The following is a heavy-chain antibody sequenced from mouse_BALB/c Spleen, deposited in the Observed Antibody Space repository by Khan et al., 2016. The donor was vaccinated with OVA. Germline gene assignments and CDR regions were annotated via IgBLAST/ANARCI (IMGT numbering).Heavy chain of an antibody. Sequence: DVMLVESGGGLVKPGGSLKLSCAASGFTFSNYAMSWVRQSPEKRLEWVASISSGDSTYYPDSVKGRFTISRDNARNILYLQMSSLRAEDTARYYCARDYWVAYWGQGTLVTVSA. CDR1: GFTFSNYA. J-gene: IGHJ3*01. CDR2: ISSGDST. CDR3: ARDYWVAY. V-gene: IGHV5-6-5*01.